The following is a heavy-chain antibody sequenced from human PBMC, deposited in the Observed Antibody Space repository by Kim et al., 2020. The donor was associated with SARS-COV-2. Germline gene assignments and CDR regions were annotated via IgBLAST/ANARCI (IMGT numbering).Heavy chain of an antibody. D-gene: IGHD2-21*01. CDR3: AKGLWPPLLD. J-gene: IGHJ4*02. V-gene: IGHV3-23*01. CDR2: TK. Sequence: TKSYAYAVKRRLTISRDNSTNTLYLQMNSLRAEDTAVYYCAKGLWPPLLDWGQGPLVTVSS.